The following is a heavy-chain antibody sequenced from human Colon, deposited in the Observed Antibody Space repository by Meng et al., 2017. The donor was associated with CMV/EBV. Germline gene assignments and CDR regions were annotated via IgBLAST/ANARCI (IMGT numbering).Heavy chain of an antibody. Sequence: QVQLVQSGVELNKPGTSVYLSCKASGYTFTGYWMHWVRQAPGQGLEWMGPIKTCTGDTHYAPNFQGRVTVTRETVITTVYMEVNSLTYDDTAVYYCTREGFDYLGQGALVTVSS. V-gene: IGHV1-2*06. CDR1: GYTFTGYW. CDR2: IKTCTGDT. J-gene: IGHJ4*02. CDR3: TREGFDY.